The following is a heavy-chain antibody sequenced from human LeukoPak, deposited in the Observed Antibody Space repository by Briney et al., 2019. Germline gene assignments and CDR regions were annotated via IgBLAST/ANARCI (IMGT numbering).Heavy chain of an antibody. V-gene: IGHV3-23*01. CDR1: GFTFSSYA. CDR3: AKGGSSGYYNHFDY. D-gene: IGHD3-22*01. CDR2: ISGSGGST. J-gene: IGHJ4*02. Sequence: GGSLRLSCAASGFTFSSYAMSRVRQAPGKGLEWVSTISGSGGSTYYADSVKGRFTISRDNSKNTLYLQMNSLRAEDTAVYYCAKGGSSGYYNHFDYWGQGTLVTVSS.